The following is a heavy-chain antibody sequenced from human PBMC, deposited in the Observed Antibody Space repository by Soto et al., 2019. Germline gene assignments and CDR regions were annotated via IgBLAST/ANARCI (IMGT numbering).Heavy chain of an antibody. CDR1: GYTFTGYH. D-gene: IGHD1-20*01. V-gene: IGHV1-2*04. CDR3: ARVRVTGLAGGDAFDI. J-gene: IGHJ3*02. Sequence: ASVNVSCKASGYTFTGYHMHWVRQAPGQGLEWMGWINPNSGGTNYAQKFQGWVTMTRDTSISTAYMELSRLRSDDTAVYYCARVRVTGLAGGDAFDIWDQGTMVTVTS. CDR2: INPNSGGT.